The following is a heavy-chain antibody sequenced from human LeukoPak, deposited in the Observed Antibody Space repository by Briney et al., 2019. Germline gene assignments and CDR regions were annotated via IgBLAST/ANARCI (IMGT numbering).Heavy chain of an antibody. D-gene: IGHD3-9*01. CDR3: ARWGATGYGDY. J-gene: IGHJ4*02. V-gene: IGHV3-30*04. CDR1: GFTFSSYA. CDR2: ISYDGSNK. Sequence: PGRSLRLSCAASGFTFSSYAMHWVRQAPGKGLEWVAVISYDGSNKYYADSVKGRLTISRDNAKNSLYLQMNSLRAEDTAVYYCARWGATGYGDYWGQGTLVTVSS.